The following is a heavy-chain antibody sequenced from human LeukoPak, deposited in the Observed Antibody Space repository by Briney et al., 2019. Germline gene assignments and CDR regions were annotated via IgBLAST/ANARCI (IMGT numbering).Heavy chain of an antibody. D-gene: IGHD3-3*01. CDR3: AKVICGVFRGWDY. Sequence: PGGSLRLSCAASGFTFSSHAMSWVRQAPATGLELVSVVSGSGISTYYADSVKGLSTISRDNPNTALYIQMNSLSAEDTDVYYCAKVICGVFRGWDYWGQGTLVTVSS. J-gene: IGHJ4*02. V-gene: IGHV3-23*01. CDR1: GFTFSSHA. CDR2: VSGSGIST.